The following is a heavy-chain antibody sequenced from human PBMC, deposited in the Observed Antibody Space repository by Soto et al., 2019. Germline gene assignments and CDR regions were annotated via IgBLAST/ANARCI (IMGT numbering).Heavy chain of an antibody. CDR2: ISGSGDST. Sequence: GGSLRLSCAASGFTFSSYAMTWVRQAPGKGLESVSSISGSGDSTYYADSVKGRFTISRDNSKNTLYLQMNSLRAEDTAVYYCARDGRRFLEWLLYSDYWGVGTLVTVSS. J-gene: IGHJ4*02. CDR1: GFTFSSYA. V-gene: IGHV3-23*01. CDR3: ARDGRRFLEWLLYSDY. D-gene: IGHD3-3*01.